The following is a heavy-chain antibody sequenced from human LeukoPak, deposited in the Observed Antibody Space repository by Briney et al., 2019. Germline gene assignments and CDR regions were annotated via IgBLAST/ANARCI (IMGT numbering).Heavy chain of an antibody. CDR1: GFTFSSYS. D-gene: IGHD3-16*02. Sequence: PGGSLRLSCAASGFTFSSYSMNWVRQAPGKGLEWVSSISSSSSYIYYADSVKGRFTISRDNAKNSLYLQMNSLRAEDTAVYYCAKGGYDYVWGSYRFPTRGFDYWGQGTLVTVSS. CDR3: AKGGYDYVWGSYRFPTRGFDY. V-gene: IGHV3-21*01. CDR2: ISSSSSYI. J-gene: IGHJ4*02.